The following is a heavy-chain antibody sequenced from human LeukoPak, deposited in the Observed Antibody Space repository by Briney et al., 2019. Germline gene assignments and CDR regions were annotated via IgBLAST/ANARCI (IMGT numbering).Heavy chain of an antibody. CDR3: ARSLYCGGDCYPNDAFDI. J-gene: IGHJ3*02. Sequence: GRSLRLSCAASGFTFSRYGVHWVRQAPGKGLEWVARISFDESNKYIADSVKGRFTVSRDNSKNILYLQMNSLRAEDTAVYYCARSLYCGGDCYPNDAFDIWGQGTMVTVSS. CDR2: ISFDESNK. D-gene: IGHD2-21*02. V-gene: IGHV3-30*03. CDR1: GFTFSRYG.